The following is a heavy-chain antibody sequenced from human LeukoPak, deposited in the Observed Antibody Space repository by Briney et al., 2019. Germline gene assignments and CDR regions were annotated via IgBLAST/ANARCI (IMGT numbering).Heavy chain of an antibody. CDR3: TTIGYCSGGSCS. CDR1: GFTFSGSA. J-gene: IGHJ5*02. CDR2: IRSKANSYAT. Sequence: GGSLRLSCAASGFTFSGSAMHWVRQASGKGQEWVGRIRSKANSYATAYAASVKGRFTISRDDSKNTAYLQMNSLKTEDTAVYYCTTIGYCSGGSCSWGQGTLVTVSS. V-gene: IGHV3-73*01. D-gene: IGHD2-15*01.